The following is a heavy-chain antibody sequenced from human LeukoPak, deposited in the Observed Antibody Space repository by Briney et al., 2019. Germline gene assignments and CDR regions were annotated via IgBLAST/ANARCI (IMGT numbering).Heavy chain of an antibody. V-gene: IGHV4-59*08. CDR3: ASAETSDYEVDY. J-gene: IGHJ4*02. D-gene: IGHD5-12*01. Sequence: PSETLSLTCTVSGGSISSYYWSWIRQPPGKGLEWIGYIYYSGSTNYNPSLKSRVTISVDTSKNQFSLKLSSVTAADTAVYYCASAETSDYEVDYWGQGTLVTVSS. CDR2: IYYSGST. CDR1: GGSISSYY.